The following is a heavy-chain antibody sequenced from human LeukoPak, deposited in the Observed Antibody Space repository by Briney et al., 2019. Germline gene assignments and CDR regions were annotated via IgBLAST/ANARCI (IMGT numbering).Heavy chain of an antibody. V-gene: IGHV1-46*01. CDR1: GYTFASYY. J-gene: IGHJ4*02. CDR2: INPSGGST. CDR3: ARAGGSDSGSYYYFDY. D-gene: IGHD1-26*01. Sequence: ASVTVSCKASGYTFASYYMHWVRQAPGQGLEWMGIINPSGGSTSYAQKFQGRVTMTRDTSTSTVYMELSSLRSEDTAVYYCARAGGSDSGSYYYFDYWGQGTLVTVSS.